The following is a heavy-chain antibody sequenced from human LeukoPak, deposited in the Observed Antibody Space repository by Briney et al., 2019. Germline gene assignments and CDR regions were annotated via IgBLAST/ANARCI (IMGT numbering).Heavy chain of an antibody. Sequence: GESLKISCKGSGYRFTSDWVGWVRQMPGKGLEWMGIIYPGDSDTRYSPSFQGQVTISADKSVNTAYLQWSSLKASDTAMYYCARLSGRVVCSAGSCYIDSWGQGTLVTVSS. D-gene: IGHD2-15*01. J-gene: IGHJ4*02. CDR3: ARLSGRVVCSAGSCYIDS. CDR2: IYPGDSDT. CDR1: GYRFTSDW. V-gene: IGHV5-51*01.